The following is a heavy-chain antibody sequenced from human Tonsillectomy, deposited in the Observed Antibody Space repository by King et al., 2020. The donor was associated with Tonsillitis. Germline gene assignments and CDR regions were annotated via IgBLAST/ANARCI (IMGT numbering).Heavy chain of an antibody. J-gene: IGHJ6*02. Sequence: VQLVESGGGLVQPGRSLRLSCAASGFTFDDYAMHWVRQAPGKGLEWVSGISWNSGSIGYADSVKGRFTISRDNAKNSLYLQMNSLRAEDTALYYLAKDRGLLDYYYGMDVWGQGTTVTVSS. CDR3: AKDRGLLDYYYGMDV. CDR1: GFTFDDYA. CDR2: ISWNSGSI. V-gene: IGHV3-9*01. D-gene: IGHD1-26*01.